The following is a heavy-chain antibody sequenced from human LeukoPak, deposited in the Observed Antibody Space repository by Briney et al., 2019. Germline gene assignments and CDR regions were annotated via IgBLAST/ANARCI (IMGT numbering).Heavy chain of an antibody. CDR1: GFTFSTYS. V-gene: IGHV3-48*01. Sequence: GGSLRLSCAASGFTFSTYSMNWVRQAPGKGQEWVSYISSSSSTIYYADSVKGRFTISRDNAKNSLYLQMNSLRAEDTAVYYCARLDSSGWYDYYYYYMDVWGKGTTVTVSS. CDR2: ISSSSSTI. D-gene: IGHD6-19*01. J-gene: IGHJ6*03. CDR3: ARLDSSGWYDYYYYYMDV.